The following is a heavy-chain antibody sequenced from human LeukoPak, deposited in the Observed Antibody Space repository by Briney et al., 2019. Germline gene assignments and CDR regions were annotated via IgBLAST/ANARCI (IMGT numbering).Heavy chain of an antibody. Sequence: GGSLRLSCTVSGFTVSSNSMSWVRQAPGKGLEWVSFIYSDNTHYSDSVKGRFTISRDNSKNTLYLQMNSLRAEDTAVYYCARDPPGEYSSSWYGGFDPLNYYYYMDVWGKGTTVTVSS. CDR1: GFTVSSNS. CDR2: IYSDNT. V-gene: IGHV3-53*01. J-gene: IGHJ6*03. CDR3: ARDPPGEYSSSWYGGFDPLNYYYYMDV. D-gene: IGHD6-13*01.